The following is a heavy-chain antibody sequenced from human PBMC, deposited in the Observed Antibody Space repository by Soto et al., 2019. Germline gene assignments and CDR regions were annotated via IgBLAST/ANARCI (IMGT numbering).Heavy chain of an antibody. CDR3: ARDKSGSYSIDY. V-gene: IGHV3-48*04. CDR1: GFTFSRYT. D-gene: IGHD1-26*01. J-gene: IGHJ4*02. Sequence: EVQLVESGGGLVQSGGSLRLTCAASGFTFSRYTMNWVRQAPGKGLEWLSYISGGGGTMFYADSVKGRVTIYRDNAKNSVYLQRDSVRAEETAVYYCARDKSGSYSIDYWGQGTLVTVSS. CDR2: ISGGGGTM.